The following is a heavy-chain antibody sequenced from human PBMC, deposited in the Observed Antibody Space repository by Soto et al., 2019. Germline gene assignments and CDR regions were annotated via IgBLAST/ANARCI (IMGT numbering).Heavy chain of an antibody. V-gene: IGHV4-4*07. CDR3: ARDREAGYDFYYGMDV. CDR1: GADINTYS. CDR2: IYTSASI. Sequence: SETLSLTCSVSGADINTYSWTWIRQPAGKGLEWIGRIYTSASINYNPSLRGRVTLSVDTSTNQVSLKLASVTAADTAVYYCARDREAGYDFYYGMDVWGQGTTVTVSS. J-gene: IGHJ6*02. D-gene: IGHD6-19*01.